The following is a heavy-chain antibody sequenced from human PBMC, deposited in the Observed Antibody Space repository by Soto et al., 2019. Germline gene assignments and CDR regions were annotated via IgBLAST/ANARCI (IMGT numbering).Heavy chain of an antibody. CDR1: GFTFSSYW. V-gene: IGHV3-7*01. J-gene: IGHJ4*02. CDR3: ARSGRLRPNTPDY. Sequence: GGSLRLSCAASGFTFSSYWMSWVRQAPGKGLEWVANIKQDGSEKYYVDSVKGRFTISRDNAKNSLYLQMNSLRAEDTAVYYCARSGRLRPNTPDYWGQGTLVTVSS. D-gene: IGHD5-12*01. CDR2: IKQDGSEK.